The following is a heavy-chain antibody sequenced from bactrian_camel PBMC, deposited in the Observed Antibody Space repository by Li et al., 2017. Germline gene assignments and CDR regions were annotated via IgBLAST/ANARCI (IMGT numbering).Heavy chain of an antibody. Sequence: HVQLVESGGGSVQAGGSLRLSCAASGGLFSRYCMAWFRQAPGKERETVASIRTGYPFTSDYHASVEGRFTISQDNAKNAVYLQMDSLQPEDTAMYFCAMSFQLPCLGSGELAYDSWGQGTQVTVS. D-gene: IGHD4*01. CDR1: GGLFSRYC. CDR3: AMSFQLPCLGSGELAYDS. CDR2: IRTGYPFTS. J-gene: IGHJ6*01. V-gene: IGHV3S68*01.